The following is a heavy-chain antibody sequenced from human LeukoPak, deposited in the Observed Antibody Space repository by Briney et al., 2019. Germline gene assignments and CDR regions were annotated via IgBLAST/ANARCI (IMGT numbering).Heavy chain of an antibody. J-gene: IGHJ4*02. Sequence: PGGSLRLSCAASGFTVNSNYMSWVRQAPGKGLEWVSVFYRGGSTYYADSVKGRFTISRDNSKNTLYLQMNSLRAEDTAVYYCARQRDRYYFDYWGQGTLVTVSS. CDR2: FYRGGST. CDR3: ARQRDRYYFDY. D-gene: IGHD1-14*01. V-gene: IGHV3-66*02. CDR1: GFTVNSNY.